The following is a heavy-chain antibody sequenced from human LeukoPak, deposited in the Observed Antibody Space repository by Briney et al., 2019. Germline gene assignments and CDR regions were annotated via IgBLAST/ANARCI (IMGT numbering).Heavy chain of an antibody. J-gene: IGHJ6*02. Sequence: ASVKVSCKASGYTFTSNYMLWVRQAPGQGLEWMGIINPGGGSTSYAQKFQGRVTMTRDTSTSTVYMELSSLRSEDTAVYYCARGKWFGEAYYYYYYGMAVWGQGTTVTVSS. CDR1: GYTFTSNY. CDR2: INPGGGST. D-gene: IGHD3-10*01. V-gene: IGHV1-46*01. CDR3: ARGKWFGEAYYYYYYGMAV.